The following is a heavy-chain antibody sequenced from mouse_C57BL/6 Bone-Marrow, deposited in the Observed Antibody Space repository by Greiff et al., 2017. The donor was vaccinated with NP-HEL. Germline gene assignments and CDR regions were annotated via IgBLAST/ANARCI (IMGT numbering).Heavy chain of an antibody. Sequence: VQLQQSGAELVRPGASVKLSCTASGFNIKDDYMHWVKQRPEQGLAWIGWIDPENGDTEYASKFQGKATIPADTSSNTAYLQLSSLTSEDTAVYYCILYSEGYYFDYWGQGTTLTVYS. D-gene: IGHD3-3*01. CDR1: GFNIKDDY. J-gene: IGHJ2*01. CDR2: IDPENGDT. V-gene: IGHV14-4*01. CDR3: ILYSEGYYFDY.